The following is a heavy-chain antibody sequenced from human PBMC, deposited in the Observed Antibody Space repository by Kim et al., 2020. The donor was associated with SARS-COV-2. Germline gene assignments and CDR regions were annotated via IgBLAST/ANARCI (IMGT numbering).Heavy chain of an antibody. J-gene: IGHJ4*02. CDR3: ARHSGYLFDY. Sequence: SETLSLTCTVSGGSISSSSYYWGWIRQPPGKGLEWIGSIYYSGSTYYNPSLKSRVTISVDTSKNQFSLKLSSVTAADTAVYYCARHSGYLFDYWGQGTLVTVSS. D-gene: IGHD5-12*01. CDR2: IYYSGST. CDR1: GGSISSSSYY. V-gene: IGHV4-39*01.